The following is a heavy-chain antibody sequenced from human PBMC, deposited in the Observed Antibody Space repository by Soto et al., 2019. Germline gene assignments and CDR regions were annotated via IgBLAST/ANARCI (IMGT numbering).Heavy chain of an antibody. J-gene: IGHJ3*02. Sequence: QLQLQESGSGLVKPSQTLSLTCAVSGGSINSGGYSWSWLRQPPGKGLEWIGDIDHSGGTYHNPYHRGRVALSLGGSKARLSQTLSSVTAADTAMYYCARVHCGGGSGYFGAVDIWGQWTVVTVSS. CDR1: GGSINSGGYS. V-gene: IGHV4-30-2*01. CDR3: ARVHCGGGSGYFGAVDI. CDR2: IDHSGGT. D-gene: IGHD2-15*01.